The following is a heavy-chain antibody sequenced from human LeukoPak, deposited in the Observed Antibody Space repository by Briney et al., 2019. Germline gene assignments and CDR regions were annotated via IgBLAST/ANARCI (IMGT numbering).Heavy chain of an antibody. CDR2: MNPDTGYT. Sequence: ASVKVSCKASGYTFSNYDINWVRQATGQGLERMGWMNPDTGYTDYAQKFQGRVTISRNTSISTTYMELSSLRSEDTAVYYCARTRDQLLFPWGQGTLVTVSS. D-gene: IGHD2-2*01. CDR1: GYTFSNYD. CDR3: ARTRDQLLFP. V-gene: IGHV1-8*01. J-gene: IGHJ5*02.